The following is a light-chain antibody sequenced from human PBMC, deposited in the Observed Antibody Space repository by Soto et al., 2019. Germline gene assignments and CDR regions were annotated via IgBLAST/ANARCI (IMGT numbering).Light chain of an antibody. Sequence: EIVLTQSPATLSLSPGGRFTLSCRVSQSINIYLAWYQQNLGQAPRLLIYDASIRATGIRARFSGSGSGTDFTLTISSQEPEDFGVFYCQQRYSWPLTFGGGTKVDIK. V-gene: IGKV3-11*01. CDR3: QQRYSWPLT. CDR2: DAS. J-gene: IGKJ4*01. CDR1: QSINIY.